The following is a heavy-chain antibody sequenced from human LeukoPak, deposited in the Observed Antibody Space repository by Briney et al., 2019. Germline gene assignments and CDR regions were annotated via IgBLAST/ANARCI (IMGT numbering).Heavy chain of an antibody. CDR2: IYMRGST. Sequence: PSETLSLTCTVSGGSFSYYWSWIRQPAGKGLEWIGRIYMRGSTNYNPSLKSRVTISVDTSKNQFSLRLNSVTAADTAVYYCARVTYDILTGFLPGAFDIWGQGTKVTVSS. D-gene: IGHD3-9*01. V-gene: IGHV4-4*07. CDR3: ARVTYDILTGFLPGAFDI. J-gene: IGHJ3*02. CDR1: GGSFSYY.